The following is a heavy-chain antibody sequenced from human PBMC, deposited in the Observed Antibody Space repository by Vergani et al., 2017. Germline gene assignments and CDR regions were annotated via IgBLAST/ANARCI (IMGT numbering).Heavy chain of an antibody. CDR1: GGSFSGYF. Sequence: QVPLQQWGAGLLKPSETLSLICAVYGGSFSGYFWSWLRQPPGTGLEWIGEVNHSGSTIYNPSLKSRVTISVDTSKNQFSLKLSSVTAADTAVYYCARGKLVPYYYYYGMDVWGQ. D-gene: IGHD6-13*01. V-gene: IGHV4-34*01. CDR2: VNHSGST. CDR3: ARGKLVPYYYYYGMDV. J-gene: IGHJ6*02.